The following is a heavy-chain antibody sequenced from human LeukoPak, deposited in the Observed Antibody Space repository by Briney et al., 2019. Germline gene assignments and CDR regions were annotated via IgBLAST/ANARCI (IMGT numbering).Heavy chain of an antibody. V-gene: IGHV4-39*01. CDR2: IYYSGST. CDR3: ARHAEDRILWFGETYHAFDI. J-gene: IGHJ3*02. CDR1: GGSISSSSYY. Sequence: TSETLSLTCTVSGGSISSSSYYWGWIRQPPGKGLEWIGSIYYSGSTYYNPSLKSRVTISVDTSKNQFSLKLSSVTAADSAVYYCARHAEDRILWFGETYHAFDIWGQGTMVTVSS. D-gene: IGHD3-10*01.